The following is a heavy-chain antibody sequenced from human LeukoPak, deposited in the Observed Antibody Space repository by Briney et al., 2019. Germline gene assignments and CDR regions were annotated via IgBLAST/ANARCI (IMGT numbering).Heavy chain of an antibody. CDR2: I. CDR1: GFMFSDYW. CDR3: ARRVPSYWCFDL. Sequence: GGSLRLSCAASGFMFSDYWMSWVRQAPGKGLEWVSVISVKGRFTISRDNSKNTLYLQMNSLRPEDTAVYYCARRVPSYWCFDLWGRGTLVTVSS. D-gene: IGHD3-10*01. V-gene: IGHV3-66*02. J-gene: IGHJ2*01.